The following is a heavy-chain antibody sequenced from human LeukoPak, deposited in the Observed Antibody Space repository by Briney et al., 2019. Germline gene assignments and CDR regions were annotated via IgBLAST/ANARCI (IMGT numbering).Heavy chain of an antibody. CDR3: AKVMYSSGWYGEHEYFQH. CDR2: ISGSGGST. J-gene: IGHJ1*01. CDR1: GFTFSSYS. D-gene: IGHD6-19*01. Sequence: PGGSPRLSCAASGFTFSSYSMHWVRQAPGKGLEWVSAISGSGGSTYYADSVKGRFTISRDNSKNTLYLQMNSLRAEDTAVYYCAKVMYSSGWYGEHEYFQHWGQGTLVTVSS. V-gene: IGHV3-23*01.